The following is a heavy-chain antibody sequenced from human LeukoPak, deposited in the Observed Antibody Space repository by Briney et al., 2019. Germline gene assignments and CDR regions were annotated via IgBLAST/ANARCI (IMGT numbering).Heavy chain of an antibody. V-gene: IGHV3-7*01. J-gene: IGHJ4*02. Sequence: GGSLRLSCAASGFNFSGYWMSWVRQAPGKGLEWVANIKQNGSETFYADSVRGRFTISRDNAKNSQYLQMNSLRVEDTAVYYCARWANSIDYWGQGALVTVSS. CDR2: IKQNGSET. CDR1: GFNFSGYW. CDR3: ARWANSIDY. D-gene: IGHD5-18*01.